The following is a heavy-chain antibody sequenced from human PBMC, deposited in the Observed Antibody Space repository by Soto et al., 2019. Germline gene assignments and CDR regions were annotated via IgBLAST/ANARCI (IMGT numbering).Heavy chain of an antibody. CDR3: LSLRYAFRRMGD. D-gene: IGHD3-16*01. CDR2: ISGGGGST. V-gene: IGHV3-11*01. J-gene: IGHJ6*03. CDR1: GFTFSDYH. Sequence: QVQLVESGGGLVKPGGTLRLSCAASGFTFSDYHMTWIRQAPGKGLECVSYISGGGGSTYYADSVKGRFTISRDNAKDSVYVQADGLKAEDTAVYYGLSLRYAFRRMGDWGKGTTVTVSS.